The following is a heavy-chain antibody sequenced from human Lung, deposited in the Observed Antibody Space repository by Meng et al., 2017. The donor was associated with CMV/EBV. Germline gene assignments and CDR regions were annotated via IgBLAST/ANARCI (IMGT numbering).Heavy chain of an antibody. D-gene: IGHD1-7*01. CDR2: INHSGST. CDR3: ARGRVTGTTGGWFDP. Sequence: LXCAVYGGSFSGYYWSWIRQPPGKGLEWIGEINHSGSTNYNPSLKSRVTISVDTSKNQFSLKLSSVTAADTAVYYCARGRVTGTTGGWFDPWGQGNXVNVAS. CDR1: GGSFSGYY. V-gene: IGHV4-34*01. J-gene: IGHJ5*02.